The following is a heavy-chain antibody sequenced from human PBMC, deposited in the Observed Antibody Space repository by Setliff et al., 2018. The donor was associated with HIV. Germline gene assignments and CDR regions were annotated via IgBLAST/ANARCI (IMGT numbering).Heavy chain of an antibody. J-gene: IGHJ4*02. CDR2: ISSSGRT. D-gene: IGHD6-13*01. V-gene: IGHV4-4*08. CDR1: GGSISNYD. CDR3: ARETSSSWFDY. Sequence: SETLSLTCTVSGGSISNYDWSWIRQPPGKGLEWIGYISSSGRTSYNPSLKSRVTMSLDTSKNQYSLKVNSVTAADTAVYYCARETSSSWFDYWGQGSLVTVSS.